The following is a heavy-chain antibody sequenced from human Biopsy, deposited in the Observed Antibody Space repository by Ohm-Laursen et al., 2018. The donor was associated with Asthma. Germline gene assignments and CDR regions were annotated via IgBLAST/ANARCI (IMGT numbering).Heavy chain of an antibody. V-gene: IGHV3-53*01. J-gene: IGHJ4*02. D-gene: IGHD6-19*01. CDR3: ARGDGSGWSHYYFDY. CDR2: IYSGGTS. CDR1: GFTVSRDH. Sequence: SLRLSCAAPGFTVSRDHMFWVRQAPGKGLEWVSVIYSGGTSDTADSVRGRFTISRDFYKNTLYLQMDSLRAEDTAVYYCARGDGSGWSHYYFDYWGQGTLVTVSS.